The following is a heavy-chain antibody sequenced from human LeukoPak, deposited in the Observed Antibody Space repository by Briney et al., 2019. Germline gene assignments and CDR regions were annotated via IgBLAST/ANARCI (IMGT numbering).Heavy chain of an antibody. J-gene: IGHJ3*02. D-gene: IGHD4-11*01. V-gene: IGHV3-30-3*01. CDR3: ARDPQYHAFDI. CDR2: ISYDGSNK. CDR1: GFTFNNYA. Sequence: GGSLRLSCAASGFTFNNYAIHWVRQAPGKGLEWVAVISYDGSNKFYADSVMGRFTISRDNSKNTLYLQMNSLRAEDTAVYFCARDPQYHAFDIWGQGTMVTVSS.